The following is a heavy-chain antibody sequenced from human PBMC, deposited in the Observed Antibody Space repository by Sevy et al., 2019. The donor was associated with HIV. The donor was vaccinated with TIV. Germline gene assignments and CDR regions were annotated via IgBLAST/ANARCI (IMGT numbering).Heavy chain of an antibody. CDR1: GYTFTSYA. J-gene: IGHJ4*02. V-gene: IGHV1-18*01. CDR3: ARDDCSNLSCHGSLLY. Sequence: ASVKVSCKASGYTFTSYAISWVRQAPGQGLEWMGWISTLNVNTNNALKFQGRVTMTTDTSTSTAYMELRSLRSDDTAMYYCARDDCSNLSCHGSLLYWGQGTLVTVSS. D-gene: IGHD2-2*01. CDR2: ISTLNVNT.